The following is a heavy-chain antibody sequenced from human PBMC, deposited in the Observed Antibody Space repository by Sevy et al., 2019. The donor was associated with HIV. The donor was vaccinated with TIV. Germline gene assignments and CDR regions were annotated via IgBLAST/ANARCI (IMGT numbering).Heavy chain of an antibody. D-gene: IGHD3-3*01. CDR3: AGCLWGGFDY. Sequence: GGYLRLSCAASGFIFNSYLMTWVRQAPGKGLDWVSSISGHGGSTYYADSVKGRFTISIDISRKMVDLQMNSLRVEDTAVYYCAGCLWGGFDYWGQGILVTVSS. CDR2: ISGHGGST. CDR1: GFIFNSYL. J-gene: IGHJ4*02. V-gene: IGHV3-23*01.